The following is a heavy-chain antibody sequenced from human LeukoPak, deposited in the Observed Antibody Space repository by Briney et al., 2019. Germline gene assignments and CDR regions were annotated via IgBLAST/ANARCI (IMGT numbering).Heavy chain of an antibody. J-gene: IGHJ5*02. Sequence: PSQTLSLTCTVSGGSISSSSYYWGWIRQPPGKGLEWIGSIYYSGSTYYNPSLKSRVTISVDTSKNQFSLKLSSVTAADTAVYYCARASNWFDPWGQGTLVTVSS. CDR3: ARASNWFDP. CDR2: IYYSGST. CDR1: GGSISSSSYY. V-gene: IGHV4-39*01.